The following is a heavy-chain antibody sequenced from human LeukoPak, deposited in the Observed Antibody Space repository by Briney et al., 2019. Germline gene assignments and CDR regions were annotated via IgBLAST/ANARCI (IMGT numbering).Heavy chain of an antibody. CDR2: ISGGGGNI. V-gene: IGHV3-23*01. D-gene: IGHD1-20*01. J-gene: IGHJ4*02. Sequence: GGSLRLSCAASGFTFRSYAMSWVRQTPGKGLEWVSRISGGGGNINYADSVKGRFTISRDNSKNTLSLQMNSLRTEDTAIYYCAKLIGKWRPEAGGCWGQGTLVTVSS. CDR3: AKLIGKWRPEAGGC. CDR1: GFTFRSYA.